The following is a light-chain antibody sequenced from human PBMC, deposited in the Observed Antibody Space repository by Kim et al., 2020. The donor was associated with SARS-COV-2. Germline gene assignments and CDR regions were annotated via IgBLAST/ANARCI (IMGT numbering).Light chain of an antibody. Sequence: QSVLTQAPSASGTPGQRVAISCSGSSSNIGKNTVSWFRQLPRTAPKLLIYHNDQRPSGVPDRFSGSKSGTSASLTISGLQSEDEADYYCAAWDDRLSGRLFGGGTQLTVL. CDR3: AAWDDRLSGRL. V-gene: IGLV1-44*01. CDR1: SSNIGKNT. CDR2: HND. J-gene: IGLJ3*02.